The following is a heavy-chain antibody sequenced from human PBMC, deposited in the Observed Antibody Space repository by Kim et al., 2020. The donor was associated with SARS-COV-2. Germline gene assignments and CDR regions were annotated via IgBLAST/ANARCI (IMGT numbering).Heavy chain of an antibody. J-gene: IGHJ4*02. CDR1: GFTFSGSA. D-gene: IGHD6-13*01. CDR3: TRVSSQLSVDY. CDR2: IRSKANSYAT. Sequence: GGSLRLSCAASGFTFSGSAMHWVRQASGKGLEWVGRIRSKANSYATAYAASVKGRFTISRDDSKNTAYLQMNSLKTEDTAVYYCTRVSSQLSVDYWGQGTLVTVSS. V-gene: IGHV3-73*01.